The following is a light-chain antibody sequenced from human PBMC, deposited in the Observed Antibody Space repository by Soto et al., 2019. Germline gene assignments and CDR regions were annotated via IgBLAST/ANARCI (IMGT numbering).Light chain of an antibody. J-gene: IGLJ1*01. V-gene: IGLV1-51*02. Sequence: QSVLTQPPSVSAAPGQKVTISCSRSSSNIGNNYVSCYQQLPGTAPKLLIYENNKRPSGIPDRFSGSKSGTSATLGITGHQTGDEADYYCGTWDSSLSAGVFGTGTKLTVL. CDR2: ENN. CDR1: SSNIGNNY. CDR3: GTWDSSLSAGV.